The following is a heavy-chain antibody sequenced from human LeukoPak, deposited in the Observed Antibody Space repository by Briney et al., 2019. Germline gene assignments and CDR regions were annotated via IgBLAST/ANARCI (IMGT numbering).Heavy chain of an antibody. V-gene: IGHV4-34*01. CDR1: GGSFSGYY. J-gene: IGHJ4*02. CDR2: IYYSGST. D-gene: IGHD5-18*01. CDR3: ARQLYSYGYYFDY. Sequence: SETLSLTCAVYGGSFSGYYWSWIRQPPGKGLEWIGSIYYSGSTYYNPSFKSRVTISVDTSKNQFSLKLSSVTAADTAVYYCARQLYSYGYYFDYWGQGTLVTVSS.